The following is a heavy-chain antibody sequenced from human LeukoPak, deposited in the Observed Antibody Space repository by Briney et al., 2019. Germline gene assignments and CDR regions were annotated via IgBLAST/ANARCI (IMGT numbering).Heavy chain of an antibody. CDR1: GGSFSGYY. V-gene: IGHV4-34*01. J-gene: IGHJ4*02. CDR2: INHSGST. CDR3: ARGWRYSSGWYDY. Sequence: PSETLSLTCAVYGGSFSGYYWSWIRQPPGKGLEWIGEINHSGSTNYNPSLKSRVTISVDTSKNQFSLKLSSATAADTAVYYCARGWRYSSGWYDYWGQGTLVTVSS. D-gene: IGHD6-19*01.